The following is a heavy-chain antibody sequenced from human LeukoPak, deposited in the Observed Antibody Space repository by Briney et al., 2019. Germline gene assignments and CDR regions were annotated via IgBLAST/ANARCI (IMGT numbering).Heavy chain of an antibody. CDR1: GGTFSSYA. J-gene: IGHJ5*02. V-gene: IGHV1-69*05. CDR2: IIPIFGTA. D-gene: IGHD6-6*01. CDR3: ARGPYSSSPTNWFDP. Sequence: GASVKVSCKASGGTFSSYAISWLRQAPGQGLEWMGGIIPIFGTANYAQKFQGRVTITTDESTSTAYMELSSLRSEDTAVYYCARGPYSSSPTNWFDPWGQGTLVTVSS.